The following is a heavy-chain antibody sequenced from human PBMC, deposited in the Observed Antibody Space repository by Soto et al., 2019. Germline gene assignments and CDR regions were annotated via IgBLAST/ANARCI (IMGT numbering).Heavy chain of an antibody. CDR3: ARGTDTRDWFDP. D-gene: IGHD1-26*01. J-gene: IGHJ5*02. V-gene: IGHV4-30-4*01. Sequence: SETLSLTSTVSGFNISSGDYYWSWIRQPPGKGLEWIGYIYYSGSTYYNPSLKSRVTISVDTSKNQFSLKLSSVTAADTAVYYCARGTDTRDWFDPWGQGTLVTVSS. CDR1: GFNISSGDYY. CDR2: IYYSGST.